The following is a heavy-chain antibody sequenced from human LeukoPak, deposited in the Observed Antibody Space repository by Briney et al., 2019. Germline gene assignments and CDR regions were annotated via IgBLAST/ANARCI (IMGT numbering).Heavy chain of an antibody. V-gene: IGHV1-58*02. Sequence: SVKVSRKASGFTFTISTMQWVRQARGQRLEWIGWIVVGSGNTNYAQKFQERVTITRDMSTSTAYMELSSLRSEDTAVYYCAAEGYCSSTSCYPNYGMDVWGQGTTVTVSS. CDR1: GFTFTIST. D-gene: IGHD2-2*01. J-gene: IGHJ6*02. CDR2: IVVGSGNT. CDR3: AAEGYCSSTSCYPNYGMDV.